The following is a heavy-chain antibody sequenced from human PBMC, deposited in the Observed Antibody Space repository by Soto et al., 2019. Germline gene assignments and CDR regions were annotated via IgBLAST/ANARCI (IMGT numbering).Heavy chain of an antibody. D-gene: IGHD2-2*01. CDR3: ARDYYQLQNRLLGY. CDR2: IIPIFGTA. Sequence: GASVKVSCKASGGTFSSYAISWVRQAPGQGLEWMGGIIPIFGTANYAQKFQGRVTITADESTSTAYMELSSLRSEDTAVYYCARDYYQLQNRLLGYWGQGTLVTVSS. J-gene: IGHJ4*02. V-gene: IGHV1-69*13. CDR1: GGTFSSYA.